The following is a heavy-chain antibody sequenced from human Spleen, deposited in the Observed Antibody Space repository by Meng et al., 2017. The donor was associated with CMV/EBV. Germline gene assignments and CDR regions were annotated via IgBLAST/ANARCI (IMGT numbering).Heavy chain of an antibody. CDR2: IILIFATE. J-gene: IGHJ5*02. V-gene: IGHV1-69*05. Sequence: FRSYGISWVRQRRGQGLELMGVIILIFATETHAQNDSGRATIITDESTSTAYMERSSMRSQDTAVHDCARSNRVVVPADNLIPNWFDPWGQGTLVTVSS. CDR1: FRSYG. CDR3: ARSNRVVVPADNLIPNWFDP. D-gene: IGHD2-2*01.